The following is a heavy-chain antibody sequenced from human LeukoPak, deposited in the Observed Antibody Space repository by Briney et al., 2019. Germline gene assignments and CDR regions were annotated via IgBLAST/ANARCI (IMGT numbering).Heavy chain of an antibody. V-gene: IGHV3-7*01. D-gene: IGHD3-3*01. CDR3: AKGTISFDP. CDR2: IKPHGSEK. CDR1: GFTFSSYW. J-gene: IGHJ5*02. Sequence: GGSLRLSCAASGFTFSSYWMSWVRQAPGKGLEWVANIKPHGSEKYYVDSVKGRFTISRDNAENSLYLQMNNLRAEDTAMYYCAKGTISFDPWGQGTLVTVSS.